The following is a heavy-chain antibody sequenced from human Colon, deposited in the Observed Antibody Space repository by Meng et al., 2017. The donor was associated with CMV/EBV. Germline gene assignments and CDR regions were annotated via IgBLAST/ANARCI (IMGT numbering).Heavy chain of an antibody. CDR3: ATISGGDFDF. J-gene: IGHJ4*02. CDR2: LNPNSGDT. Sequence: QLVHVGAEVKKPGASVKVSCKTSGYTFTGYFMFWVRQAPGQGLEWMGSLNPNSGDTNSAQKFHGRLTMTRDTSIHTAYMELGSLRSDDTAVYYCATISGGDFDFWGQGTLVTVSS. D-gene: IGHD3-10*01. CDR1: GYTFTGYF. V-gene: IGHV1-2*02.